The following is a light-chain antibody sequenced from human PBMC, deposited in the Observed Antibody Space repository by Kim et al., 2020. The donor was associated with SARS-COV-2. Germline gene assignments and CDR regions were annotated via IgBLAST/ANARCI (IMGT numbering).Light chain of an antibody. CDR3: QQYYYTPLT. Sequence: SQSSSAGPNNMNYLAWYQQKPRQPPTLLLYWASTRNSGVPDRFSGSGSGTHFTLTINSLQAEDVAVYYCQQYYYTPLTFGQGTKVDIK. V-gene: IGKV4-1*01. CDR2: WAS. CDR1: QSSSAGPNNMNY. J-gene: IGKJ1*01.